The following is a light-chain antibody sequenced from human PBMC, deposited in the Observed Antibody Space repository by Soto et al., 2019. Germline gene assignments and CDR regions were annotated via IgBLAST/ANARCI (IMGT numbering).Light chain of an antibody. CDR1: SSDVGGYNY. J-gene: IGLJ2*01. CDR3: SSYTRSSTLDVV. V-gene: IGLV2-14*01. CDR2: DVS. Sequence: QSVLTQPASVSGSPGQSITISCTGTSSDVGGYNYVSWYQQHPGKAPKLMIFDVSNRPSGVSNRFSGSQSGNTASLTISGLQAEDEADYYCSSYTRSSTLDVVFGGGTKLTVL.